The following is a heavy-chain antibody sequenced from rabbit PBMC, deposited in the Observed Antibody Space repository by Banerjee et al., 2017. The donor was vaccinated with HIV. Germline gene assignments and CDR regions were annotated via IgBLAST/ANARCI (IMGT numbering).Heavy chain of an antibody. CDR3: ARQYGDYGYWDL. J-gene: IGHJ3*01. CDR2: IYVGSGVT. D-gene: IGHD2-1*01. V-gene: IGHV1S45*01. CDR1: GFSFSDKYA. Sequence: QEQLVESGGDLVKPGASLTLTCTASGFSFSDKYAMLWVRQAPGKGLEWIASIYVGSGVTYYASWAKGRFTISKTSSTTVTLQLNSLTAADTATYFCARQYGDYGYWDLWGQGTLVTDS.